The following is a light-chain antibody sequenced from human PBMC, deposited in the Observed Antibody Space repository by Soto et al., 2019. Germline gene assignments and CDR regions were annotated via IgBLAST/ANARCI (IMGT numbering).Light chain of an antibody. V-gene: IGKV3-15*01. Sequence: EIVMTHSPATLSVSPWEIATLSFSSSQSVSTNLVWYQQKPGQAPRLLIYGASTRATGVPARFSGSGSGTEFTLTISSLQSEDFAVYYCQQYNNWPPINFGQGTRLEIK. CDR1: QSVSTN. J-gene: IGKJ5*01. CDR2: GAS. CDR3: QQYNNWPPIN.